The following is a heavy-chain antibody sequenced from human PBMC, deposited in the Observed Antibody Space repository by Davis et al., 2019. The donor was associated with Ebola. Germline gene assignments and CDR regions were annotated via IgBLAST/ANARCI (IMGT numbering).Heavy chain of an antibody. CDR3: ARVNWGAGKAFDI. J-gene: IGHJ3*02. Sequence: HSQTLSLTCAISGDSVSGKNGAWNWIRQSPSRGLEWLGRTYYTSSKWYNHSAASVKSRTTINPDTSKNQFSLQLESVTPEDTAIYYCARVNWGAGKAFDIWGQGSMVTVSS. CDR2: TYYTSSKWYN. D-gene: IGHD7-27*01. CDR1: GDSVSGKNGA. V-gene: IGHV6-1*01.